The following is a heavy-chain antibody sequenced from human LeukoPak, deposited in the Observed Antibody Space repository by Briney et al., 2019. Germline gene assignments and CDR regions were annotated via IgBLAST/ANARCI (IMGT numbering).Heavy chain of an antibody. D-gene: IGHD6-6*01. CDR2: ISYDGSNK. J-gene: IGHJ4*02. Sequence: PGGSLRLSCAASGFTFSSYAMHWVRQAPGKGLEWVAVISYDGSNKYYADSVKGRFTISRDNSKNTLYLQMNSLRAEDTAVYYCAKRIAAHESYWGQGTLVTVSS. V-gene: IGHV3-30*04. CDR3: AKRIAAHESY. CDR1: GFTFSSYA.